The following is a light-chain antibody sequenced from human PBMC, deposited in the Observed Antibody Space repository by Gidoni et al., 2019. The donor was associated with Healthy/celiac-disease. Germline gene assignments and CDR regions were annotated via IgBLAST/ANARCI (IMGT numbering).Light chain of an antibody. V-gene: IGKV3-11*01. CDR3: QQRSNWPPLT. J-gene: IGKJ4*01. CDR2: DAS. Sequence: DTVLTQSPATLSLSPGERATLSCRASQSVSSYLAWYQQKPGQAPRPLIYDASNRATGIPARFSGSGSGTDFTLTIISLEPEDFAVYYCQQRSNWPPLTFGGGTKVEIK. CDR1: QSVSSY.